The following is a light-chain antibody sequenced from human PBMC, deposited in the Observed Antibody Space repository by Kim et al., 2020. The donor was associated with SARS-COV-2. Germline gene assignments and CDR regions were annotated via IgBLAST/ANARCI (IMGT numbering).Light chain of an antibody. V-gene: IGKV1-39*01. Sequence: STFVGDSVTITCRASQSISHYVNWYQHKRGEAPRLLIYSASTLQSGVPSKFGGSGSGTDFTLTISSLQREDFATYFCQQTFSVPPTFGQGTKLEIK. CDR3: QQTFSVPPT. CDR1: QSISHY. CDR2: SAS. J-gene: IGKJ2*01.